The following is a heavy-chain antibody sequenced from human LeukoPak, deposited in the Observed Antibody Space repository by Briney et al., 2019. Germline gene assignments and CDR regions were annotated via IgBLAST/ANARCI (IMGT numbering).Heavy chain of an antibody. CDR1: GGSLSSYY. J-gene: IGHJ4*02. D-gene: IGHD3-22*01. CDR2: IYYTGRT. V-gene: IGHV4-59*01. CDR3: ASPRKGDSGYYPVGL. Sequence: SETLSLTCSASGGSLSSYYWSWIRQPPGKGLGWIGFIYYTGRTNYNPSLKGRVTISLDASKNQFSLRLSSVTAADTAVYGCASPRKGDSGYYPVGLWGRGTVVTVSS.